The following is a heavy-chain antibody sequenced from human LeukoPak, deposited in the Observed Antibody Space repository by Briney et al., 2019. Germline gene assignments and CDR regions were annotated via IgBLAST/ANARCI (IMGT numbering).Heavy chain of an antibody. CDR3: ASEGGSTH. CDR1: GFTFSTYS. J-gene: IGHJ4*02. CDR2: ISSSSTYI. D-gene: IGHD3-16*01. Sequence: KPGGSLRLSCAASGFTFSTYSMNWVRQAPGKGLEWVSSISSSSTYIYYADSVKGRFTISRDNAKSSLYLQMNSMRAEDTAVYYCASEGGSTHWGQGTLVTVSS. V-gene: IGHV3-21*01.